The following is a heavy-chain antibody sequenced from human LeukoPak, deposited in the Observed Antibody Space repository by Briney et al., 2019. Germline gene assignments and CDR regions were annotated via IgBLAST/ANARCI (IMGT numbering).Heavy chain of an antibody. D-gene: IGHD3-10*01. V-gene: IGHV4-59*01. CDR2: IYHSGST. Sequence: PSETLSLTCTVSGGSISSYYWSWIRQPPGKGLEWIGSIYHSGSTYYNPSLKSRVTISVDTSKNQFSLKLSSVTAADTAVYYCARLYYYGSGSYLDPYNWFDPWGQGTLVTVSS. CDR3: ARLYYYGSGSYLDPYNWFDP. CDR1: GGSISSYY. J-gene: IGHJ5*02.